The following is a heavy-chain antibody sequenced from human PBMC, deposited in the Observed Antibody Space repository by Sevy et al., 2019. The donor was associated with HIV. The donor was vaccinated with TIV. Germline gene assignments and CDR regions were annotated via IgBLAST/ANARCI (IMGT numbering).Heavy chain of an antibody. V-gene: IGHV1-69*13. J-gene: IGHJ4*02. CDR2: IIPIFGTA. CDR3: ARGERWLQYAFDY. D-gene: IGHD5-12*01. CDR1: GGTFSSYA. Sequence: ASMKVSCKASGGTFSSYAISWVRQAPGQGLEWMGGIIPIFGTANYAQKFQGRVTITADESTSTAYMELSSLRSEDTAVYYCARGERWLQYAFDYWGQGTLVTVSS.